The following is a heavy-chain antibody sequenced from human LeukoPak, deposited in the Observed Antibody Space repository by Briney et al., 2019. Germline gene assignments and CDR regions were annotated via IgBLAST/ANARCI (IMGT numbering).Heavy chain of an antibody. V-gene: IGHV3-30*02. CDR2: IRYDGSNK. J-gene: IGHJ4*02. CDR3: AKAIVVVVAATLDY. D-gene: IGHD2-15*01. Sequence: GGSLRLSCAASGFTFSSYGMHWVRQAPGKGLEWVAFIRYDGSNKYYADSVKGRFTISRDSSKNTLYLQMNSLRAEDTAVYYCAKAIVVVVAATLDYWGQGTLVTVSS. CDR1: GFTFSSYG.